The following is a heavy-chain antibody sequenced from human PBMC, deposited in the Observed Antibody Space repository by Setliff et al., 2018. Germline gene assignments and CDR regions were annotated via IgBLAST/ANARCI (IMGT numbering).Heavy chain of an antibody. CDR2: INTNTGNP. J-gene: IGHJ6*03. CDR3: ARGSRFGTIVYRGDYYLDV. D-gene: IGHD3-10*01. CDR1: GYTFSTYA. Sequence: ASVKVSCKGSGYTFSTYAIIWMRQAPGQGLEWMGWINTNTGNPSYAQGFTGRFVFSLDTSVSTAYLQISSLKAEDTAIYDCARGSRFGTIVYRGDYYLDVWGKGTTVTVSS. V-gene: IGHV7-4-1*02.